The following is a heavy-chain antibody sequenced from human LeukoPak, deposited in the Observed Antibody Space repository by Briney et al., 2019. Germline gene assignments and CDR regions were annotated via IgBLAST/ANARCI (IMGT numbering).Heavy chain of an antibody. CDR2: INPNSGGT. Sequence: ASVKVSCKASGYTFTGYYMNWVRQAPGQGLEWMGWINPNSGGTNYAQKFQGWVTMTRDTSISTAYMDLRSLRSDDTAVYYCARDDLPYSSSWYSDYWGQGTLVTVSS. CDR1: GYTFTGYY. CDR3: ARDDLPYSSSWYSDY. V-gene: IGHV1-2*04. D-gene: IGHD6-13*01. J-gene: IGHJ4*02.